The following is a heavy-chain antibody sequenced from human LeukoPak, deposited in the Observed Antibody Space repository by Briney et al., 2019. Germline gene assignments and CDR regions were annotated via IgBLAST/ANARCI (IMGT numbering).Heavy chain of an antibody. J-gene: IGHJ4*02. V-gene: IGHV3-48*01. CDR2: ITASGTAM. CDR1: GFTFSSYS. Sequence: GSLRLSCAASGFTFSSYSMNWVRQAPGKGLEWVSHITASGTAMFYADSVKGRFTISRDNAKNTLYLQMNSLRAEDTAVYYCAKDLYYDSSGSYFDYWGQGTLVTVSS. D-gene: IGHD3-22*01. CDR3: AKDLYYDSSGSYFDY.